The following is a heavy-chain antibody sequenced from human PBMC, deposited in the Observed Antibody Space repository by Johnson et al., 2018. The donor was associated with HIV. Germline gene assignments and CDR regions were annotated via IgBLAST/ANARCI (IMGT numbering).Heavy chain of an antibody. J-gene: IGHJ3*02. CDR3: AREWGEGAFDI. V-gene: IGHV3-66*01. CDR2: IYRGGST. Sequence: EVHLVESGGGLVQPGGSLRLSCAASGFNVSSNYMSWFRQAPGKGLEWVSVIYRGGSTYYINSVKGRFTISRDNSKNTLYLQMNSVRAEDTAVYYCAREWGEGAFDIWGQGTMVTVSS. CDR1: GFNVSSNY. D-gene: IGHD3-16*01.